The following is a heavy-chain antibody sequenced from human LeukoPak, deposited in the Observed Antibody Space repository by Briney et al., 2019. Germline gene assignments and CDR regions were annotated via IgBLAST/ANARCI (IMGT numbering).Heavy chain of an antibody. CDR1: GFTFSSYS. D-gene: IGHD6-19*01. CDR3: AKGKASGWYIVDY. V-gene: IGHV3-23*01. CDR2: ISGSGGST. J-gene: IGHJ4*02. Sequence: PGGSLRLSCAASGFTFSSYSMTWVRQAPGKGLEWVSAISGSGGSTYYADSVKGRFTISRDNSKNTLYLQMNSLRAEDTAVYYCAKGKASGWYIVDYWGQGTLVTVSS.